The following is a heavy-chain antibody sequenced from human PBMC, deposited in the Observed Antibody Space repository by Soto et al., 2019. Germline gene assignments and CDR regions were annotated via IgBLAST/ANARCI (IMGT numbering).Heavy chain of an antibody. CDR1: GSTFSTYG. CDR2: IWYDGTNK. D-gene: IGHD3-22*01. Sequence: QVQLVESGGGVVQPGRSLRLSCAASGSTFSTYGMHWVRQAPGKGLEWVALIWYDGTNKYYAASVRGRFTISRDNSKNALYLQMNSLRAEDTAVYYCAKDRDSSALEYWGQGTLVTVSS. CDR3: AKDRDSSALEY. V-gene: IGHV3-33*06. J-gene: IGHJ4*02.